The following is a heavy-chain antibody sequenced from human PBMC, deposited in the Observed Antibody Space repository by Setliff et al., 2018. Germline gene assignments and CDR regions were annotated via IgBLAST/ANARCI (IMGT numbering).Heavy chain of an antibody. CDR2: INAGNGNT. J-gene: IGHJ3*02. Sequence: ASVKVSCKASGYTFTSYAMHWVRQAPGQRLEWMGWINAGNGNTKYSQKFQGRVTITRDTSASTAYMELSSLRSEDTAVYYCARDYYDFWSGYLAGDDAFDIWGQGTMVTV. CDR1: GYTFTSYA. CDR3: ARDYYDFWSGYLAGDDAFDI. V-gene: IGHV1-3*01. D-gene: IGHD3-3*01.